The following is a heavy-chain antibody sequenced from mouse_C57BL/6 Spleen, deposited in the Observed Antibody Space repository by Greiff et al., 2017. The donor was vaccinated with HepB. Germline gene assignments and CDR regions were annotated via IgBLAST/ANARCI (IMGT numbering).Heavy chain of an antibody. CDR3: ARSGFLLGRPYWYFDV. V-gene: IGHV1-26*01. Sequence: EVQLQQSGPELVKPGASVKISCKASGYTFTDYYMNWVKQSHGKSLEWIGDINPNNGGTSYNQKFKGKATLTVDKSSSTAYMELRSLTSEDSAVYYCARSGFLLGRPYWYFDVWGTGTTVTVSS. CDR1: GYTFTDYY. D-gene: IGHD4-1*01. CDR2: INPNNGGT. J-gene: IGHJ1*03.